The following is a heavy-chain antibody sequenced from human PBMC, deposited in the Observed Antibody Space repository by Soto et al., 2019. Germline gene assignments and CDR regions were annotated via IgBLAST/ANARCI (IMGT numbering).Heavy chain of an antibody. V-gene: IGHV3-74*01. D-gene: IGHD6-13*01. Sequence: TGGSLRLSCAASGFTFSSYWMHWVRQAPGKGLVWVSRINSDGSSTSYADSVKGRFTISRDNAKNTLYLQMNSLRAEDTAVYYCARTYSRTPDYYYYYGMDVWGQGTTVTVSS. CDR3: ARTYSRTPDYYYYYGMDV. CDR2: INSDGSST. J-gene: IGHJ6*02. CDR1: GFTFSSYW.